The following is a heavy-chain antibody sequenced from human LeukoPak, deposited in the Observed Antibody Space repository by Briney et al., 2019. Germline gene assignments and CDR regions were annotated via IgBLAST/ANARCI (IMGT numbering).Heavy chain of an antibody. CDR3: ARVLGSSWDSPLDS. CDR2: ISYDGSVE. V-gene: IGHV3-30*04. D-gene: IGHD6-13*01. CDR1: GFTFSTYA. J-gene: IGHJ4*02. Sequence: GRSLRLSCAASGFTFSTYAMHWVRQAPGKGLEWVALISYDGSVEKNAASVKGRFTISRDNSKNTLYLQMNSLRTEDTAVYYCARVLGSSWDSPLDSWGQGTLVPVSS.